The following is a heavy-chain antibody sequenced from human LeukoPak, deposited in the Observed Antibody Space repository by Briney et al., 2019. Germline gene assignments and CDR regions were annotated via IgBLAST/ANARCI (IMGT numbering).Heavy chain of an antibody. Sequence: GRSLRLSCAASGFTFSSYAMHWVRQAPGKGLEWVAVISYDGSNKYYADSVKGRFTISRDNSKNTLYLQMNSLRAEDTAVYYCAREVAYYDFWSGYSHYGMDVWGQGTTVTVSS. V-gene: IGHV3-30-3*01. D-gene: IGHD3-3*01. CDR1: GFTFSSYA. J-gene: IGHJ6*02. CDR2: ISYDGSNK. CDR3: AREVAYYDFWSGYSHYGMDV.